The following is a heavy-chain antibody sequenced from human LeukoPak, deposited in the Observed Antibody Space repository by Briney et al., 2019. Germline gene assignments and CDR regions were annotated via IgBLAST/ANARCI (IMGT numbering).Heavy chain of an antibody. D-gene: IGHD6-13*01. J-gene: IGHJ4*02. CDR1: GFTFSSYA. CDR2: ISYDKSNK. Sequence: PGGSLRLSCAASGFTFSSYAIHWVRQAPGKGLEWVAVISYDKSNKYYADSVKGRFTISRDNSKNTLYLQMNSLRAEDTAVYYCARDLSDSSSWYPFFDYWGQGTLVTVSS. CDR3: ARDLSDSSSWYPFFDY. V-gene: IGHV3-30-3*01.